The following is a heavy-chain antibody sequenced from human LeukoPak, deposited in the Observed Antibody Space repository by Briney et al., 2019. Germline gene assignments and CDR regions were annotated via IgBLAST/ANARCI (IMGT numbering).Heavy chain of an antibody. Sequence: PSETLSLTCTVSGGSISSNSYSWGWIRQPPGKGLEWIASMSYSGSTYYNPSLKSRVTISVDTSKNQFSLKLSSVTAADTAVYYCARLKVRGVINSYYYMDVWGKGTTVTISS. V-gene: IGHV4-39*07. CDR3: ARLKVRGVINSYYYMDV. J-gene: IGHJ6*03. CDR2: MSYSGST. CDR1: GGSISSNSYS. D-gene: IGHD3-10*01.